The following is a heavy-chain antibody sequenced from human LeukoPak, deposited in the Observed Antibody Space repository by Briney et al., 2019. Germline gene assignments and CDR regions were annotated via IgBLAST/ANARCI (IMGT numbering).Heavy chain of an antibody. V-gene: IGHV3-21*01. D-gene: IGHD3-16*01. Sequence: GGSLRLSRAASGFTFSSYAMSWVRQAPGKGLEWVSSISSSSSYIYYADSVKGRFTISRDNAKNSLYLQMNSLRAEDTAVYYCARDPSFTWAPDYWGQGTLVTVSS. J-gene: IGHJ4*02. CDR3: ARDPSFTWAPDY. CDR2: ISSSSSYI. CDR1: GFTFSSYA.